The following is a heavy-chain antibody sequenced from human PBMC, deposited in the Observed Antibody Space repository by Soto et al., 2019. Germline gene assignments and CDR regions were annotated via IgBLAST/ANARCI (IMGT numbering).Heavy chain of an antibody. CDR1: GYTFTGYY. CDR2: INPNSGGT. V-gene: IGHV1-2*04. D-gene: IGHD2-2*01. CDR3: ARGDRVGYCTSTSCSHYYYYMDG. Sequence: ASVKVSCKASGYTFTGYYIHWVRQAPGQGLEWLGWINPNSGGTNYAPRFQGWVTMTEDTSITTAYMELSRLRFDDTAVYYCARGDRVGYCTSTSCSHYYYYMDGWGKGITVTVAS. J-gene: IGHJ6*03.